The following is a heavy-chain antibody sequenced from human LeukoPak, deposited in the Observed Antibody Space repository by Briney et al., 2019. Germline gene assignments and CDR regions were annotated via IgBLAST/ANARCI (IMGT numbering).Heavy chain of an antibody. CDR1: GFTFSNYD. CDR3: AHLRSTRLSDY. J-gene: IGHJ4*02. D-gene: IGHD2-2*01. CDR2: MWSDGSNR. V-gene: IGHV3-33*03. Sequence: PGGSLRLSCAASGFTFSNYDMHWVRQAPGKGLEWVAFMWSDGSNRYYADSVKGRFTISRDNAKNSLYLQMNSLRAEDTAVYYCAHLRSTRLSDYWGQGTLVTVSS.